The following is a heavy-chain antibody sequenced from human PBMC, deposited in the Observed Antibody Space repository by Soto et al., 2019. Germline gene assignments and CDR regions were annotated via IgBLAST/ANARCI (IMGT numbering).Heavy chain of an antibody. J-gene: IGHJ2*01. Sequence: PGGSLRLSCAASGFTFSSYAMSWVRQAPGKGLEWVSAISGIGGSTYYADSVKGRFTISRDNSKNTLYLQMNSLRAEDTAVYYCAKVYYDFWSGYYTSRWYFDLWGRGTLVTVSS. CDR1: GFTFSSYA. V-gene: IGHV3-23*01. CDR2: ISGIGGST. D-gene: IGHD3-3*01. CDR3: AKVYYDFWSGYYTSRWYFDL.